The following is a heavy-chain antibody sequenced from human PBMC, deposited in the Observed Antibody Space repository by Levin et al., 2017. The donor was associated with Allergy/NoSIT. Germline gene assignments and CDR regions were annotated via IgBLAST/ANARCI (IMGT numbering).Heavy chain of an antibody. CDR2: ISGYGDRI. V-gene: IGHV3-23*01. CDR3: AKDYKAYSRCPGV. J-gene: IGHJ4*02. D-gene: IGHD3-16*01. CDR1: GFTFSSYA. Sequence: GESLKISCVASGFTFSSYAMSWVRLAPGKGLEWVSAISGYGDRIYYADSVKGRFTISRDNTQRTLYLQINSLRVEDTATYFCAKDYKAYSRCPGVWGQGTQVTVSS.